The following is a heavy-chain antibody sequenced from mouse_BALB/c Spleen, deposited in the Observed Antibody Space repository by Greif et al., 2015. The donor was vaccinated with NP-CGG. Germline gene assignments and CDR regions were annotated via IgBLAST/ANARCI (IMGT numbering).Heavy chain of an antibody. CDR3: TRFYYGSSYYAMDY. CDR2: INPSNGGT. D-gene: IGHD1-1*01. CDR1: GYTFTSYY. J-gene: IGHJ4*01. Sequence: QVQLQQPGAELVKPGASVKLSCKASGYTFTSYYMYWVKQRPGQGLEWIGEINPSNGGTNFNEKFKSKATLTVDKSSNTAYMQRISLTSEDSAVYYCTRFYYGSSYYAMDYWCQGTSVTVSS. V-gene: IGHV1S81*02.